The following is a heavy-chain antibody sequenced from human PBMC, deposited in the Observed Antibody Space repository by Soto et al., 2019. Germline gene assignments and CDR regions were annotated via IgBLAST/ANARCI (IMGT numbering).Heavy chain of an antibody. J-gene: IGHJ6*02. D-gene: IGHD6-6*01. Sequence: PGGSLRLSCPATGVKFSSYAMRWVRQAQSKGLEWVAVISYDGSNKYYADSVKGRFTISRDNSKNTLYLQMNSLRAEDTAVYYCARLPRSDPYYYGMDVWGQGTTVTVSS. CDR3: ARLPRSDPYYYGMDV. CDR1: GVKFSSYA. V-gene: IGHV3-30-3*01. CDR2: ISYDGSNK.